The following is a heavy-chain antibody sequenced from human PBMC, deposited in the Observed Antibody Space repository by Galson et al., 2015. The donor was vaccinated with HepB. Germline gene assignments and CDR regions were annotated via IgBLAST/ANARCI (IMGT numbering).Heavy chain of an antibody. V-gene: IGHV1-69*13. J-gene: IGHJ4*02. CDR3: AREGTGAPTNPLDY. CDR2: IIPIFGTA. Sequence: SVKVSCKASGGTFSRYAISWVRQAPGQGLEWMGGIIPIFGTANYAQKFQGRVTITADESTSTAYMELSSLRSEDTAVYYCAREGTGAPTNPLDYWGQGTLVIVSS. D-gene: IGHD5-12*01. CDR1: GGTFSRYA.